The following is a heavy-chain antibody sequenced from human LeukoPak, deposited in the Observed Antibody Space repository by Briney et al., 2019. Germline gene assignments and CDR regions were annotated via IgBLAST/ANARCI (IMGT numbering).Heavy chain of an antibody. V-gene: IGHV2-5*01. CDR1: GFSFSTSGVG. D-gene: IGHD1-7*01. CDR2: IYWNDDK. Sequence: SGPTLVNPTQTLTLTCTFSGFSFSTSGVGVGWIRQPPGKALEWLALIYWNDDKSYSPSLKSRLTITKDTSKNQVVLTMTNMDPVDTATYYCAHRTITGTTEYFDYWGQGTLVTVSS. CDR3: AHRTITGTTEYFDY. J-gene: IGHJ4*02.